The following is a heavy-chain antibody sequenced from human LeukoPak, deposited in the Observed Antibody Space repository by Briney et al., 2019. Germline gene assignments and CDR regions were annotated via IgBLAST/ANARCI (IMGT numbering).Heavy chain of an antibody. CDR2: IRSKANNYAT. D-gene: IGHD4-17*01. V-gene: IGHV3-73*01. CDR1: GFTFSGSA. Sequence: GGSLRLSCAASGFTFSGSAMHWVRQASGKGLEWVGRIRSKANNYATAYAAAVKGRFTISRDDSEDTAYLQMNSLKTEDTAVYYCANEIRPNDYWGQGTQVTVSS. CDR3: ANEIRPNDY. J-gene: IGHJ4*02.